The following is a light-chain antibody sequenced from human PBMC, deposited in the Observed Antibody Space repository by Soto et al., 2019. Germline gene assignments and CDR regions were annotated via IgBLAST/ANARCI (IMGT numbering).Light chain of an antibody. CDR3: SSYTTYNTRV. Sequence: QSALTQPASVSGSPGQSIAISCTGTSSDIGTFNYVSWYQQHPGKAPKLMIHEVSNRPSGVSDRFSGSKSGNTASLTISGLQADDEADYYCSSYTTYNTRVFGTGTKVTVL. V-gene: IGLV2-14*01. CDR1: SSDIGTFNY. CDR2: EVS. J-gene: IGLJ1*01.